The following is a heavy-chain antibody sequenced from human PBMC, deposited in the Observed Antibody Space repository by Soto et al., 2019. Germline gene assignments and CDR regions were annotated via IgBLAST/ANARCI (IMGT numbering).Heavy chain of an antibody. Sequence: QVQLVQSGAEVKKPGASVKVSCKASGYTFTSYYMHWVRQAPGQGLEWKGIINPSGGSTSYAQKFQGRDNMTRDTSTSTVYMELSSLRSEDTAVYYCARSVAPAAEDYWGQGTLVTVSS. J-gene: IGHJ4*02. V-gene: IGHV1-46*03. CDR1: GYTFTSYY. D-gene: IGHD2-2*01. CDR3: ARSVAPAAEDY. CDR2: INPSGGST.